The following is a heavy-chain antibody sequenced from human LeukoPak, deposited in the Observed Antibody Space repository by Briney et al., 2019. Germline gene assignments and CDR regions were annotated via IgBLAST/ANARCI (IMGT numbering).Heavy chain of an antibody. Sequence: GRSLRFSCAASGFTFDDYAMHWVRQAPGKGLEWVSGISWNSGSIGYADSVKGRFTISRDNAKNSLYLQMNSLRAEDTALYYCAKEAEVGWGMDVWGQGTTVTVSS. CDR2: ISWNSGSI. D-gene: IGHD1-14*01. CDR1: GFTFDDYA. V-gene: IGHV3-9*01. J-gene: IGHJ6*02. CDR3: AKEAEVGWGMDV.